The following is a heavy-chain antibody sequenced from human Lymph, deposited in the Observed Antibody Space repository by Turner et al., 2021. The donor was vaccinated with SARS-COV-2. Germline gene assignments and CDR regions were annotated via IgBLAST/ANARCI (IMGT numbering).Heavy chain of an antibody. J-gene: IGHJ3*02. CDR2: IYSGGST. CDR3: ARDNPHDAFDI. V-gene: IGHV3-53*02. CDR1: GFNVSSNY. Sequence: EVQLLETGGGLIPPGGSLRLSCAASGFNVSSNYMSWVRQAPGKGLEWVSVIYSGGSTFYADSVRGRFTISRDNYKNTLYLQMNSLRAEDTAVYYCARDNPHDAFDIWGQGTMVTVSS.